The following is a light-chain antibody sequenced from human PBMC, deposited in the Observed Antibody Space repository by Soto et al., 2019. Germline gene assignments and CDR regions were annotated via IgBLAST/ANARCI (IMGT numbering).Light chain of an antibody. CDR2: DAS. J-gene: IGKJ1*01. CDR1: QRINDY. CDR3: QQRSNWPPLT. Sequence: EIVLTQSPATLSLSPGERATLSCRASQRINDYLAWYQHKPGQAPRLLIDDASNRATGIPARFSGSGSGTDFTLTISSLEPEDVAMYYCQQRSNWPPLTFGPGTKVEIK. V-gene: IGKV3-11*01.